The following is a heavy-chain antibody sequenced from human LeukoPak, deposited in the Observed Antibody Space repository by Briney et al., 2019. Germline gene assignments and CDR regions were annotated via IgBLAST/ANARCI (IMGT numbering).Heavy chain of an antibody. CDR2: ISSSSSYT. Sequence: GSLRLSCAASGFTFSDYYMSWIRQAPGKGLEWVSYISSSSSYTNYADSVKGRFTISRDNAKNSLYLQMNSLRGEDTAVYYCARDLRLITMIVDDAFDIWGQGTMVTVSS. J-gene: IGHJ3*02. V-gene: IGHV3-11*06. CDR1: GFTFSDYY. CDR3: ARDLRLITMIVDDAFDI. D-gene: IGHD3-22*01.